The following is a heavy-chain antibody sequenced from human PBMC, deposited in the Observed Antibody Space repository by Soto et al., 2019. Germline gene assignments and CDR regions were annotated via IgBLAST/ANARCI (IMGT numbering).Heavy chain of an antibody. CDR2: TKPDGSEK. CDR3: ARVAYVDESFDY. V-gene: IGHV3-7*01. Sequence: EVDLVESGGGLVQPGGSLRLSCAASGFTFSSYWMTWVRQAPGKGLEWVANTKPDGSEKNYVGSVKGRFTISRDNAKNSLFLQMDSLRAEDTAVYYCARVAYVDESFDYWGQGTLVTVSS. CDR1: GFTFSSYW. J-gene: IGHJ4*02. D-gene: IGHD2-21*01.